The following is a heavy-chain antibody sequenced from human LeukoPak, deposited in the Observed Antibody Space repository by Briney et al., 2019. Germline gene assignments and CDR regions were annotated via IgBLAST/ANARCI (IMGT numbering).Heavy chain of an antibody. J-gene: IGHJ4*02. Sequence: GGSLRLSCAASGFTFNSYGMHWVRQAPGKGLEWVSFIWYDGSNKYYADSVKGRFTIYRDNSRNTLYLQMNSRRAEDTAVYYCAKIFRNEFYYGSGSHLDYWGREPWSPSPQ. CDR3: AKIFRNEFYYGSGSHLDY. V-gene: IGHV3-30*02. CDR2: IWYDGSNK. CDR1: GFTFNSYG. D-gene: IGHD3-10*01.